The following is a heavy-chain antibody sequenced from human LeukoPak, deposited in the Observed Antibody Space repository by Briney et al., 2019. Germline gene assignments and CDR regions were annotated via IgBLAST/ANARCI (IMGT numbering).Heavy chain of an antibody. Sequence: SETLSLTCAVYGGSFSGYYWNWIRQSPGKGLEWIGEINHSGTTNYIPSLKSRVTISVDTSTKQFSLKLSSVTAADTAVYYCARFPCSGDSCYSGIRAFDIWGQGTMVTVSS. CDR3: ARFPCSGDSCYSGIRAFDI. CDR1: GGSFSGYY. CDR2: INHSGTT. D-gene: IGHD2-15*01. J-gene: IGHJ3*02. V-gene: IGHV4-34*01.